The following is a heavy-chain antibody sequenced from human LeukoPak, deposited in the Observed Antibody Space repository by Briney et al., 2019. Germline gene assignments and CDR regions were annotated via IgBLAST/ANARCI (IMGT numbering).Heavy chain of an antibody. CDR3: AREGDSGSFDY. CDR1: GFSFSSYW. D-gene: IGHD1-26*01. J-gene: IGHJ4*02. CDR2: IKRDGSEK. V-gene: IGHV3-7*01. Sequence: GGSLRLSCAASGFSFSSYWMGWVRQAPGKGLEWVANIKRDGSEKYYVDSVKGRFTISRDNAKNSLYLQMNSLRAEDTAVYYCAREGDSGSFDYWGQGTLVTVSS.